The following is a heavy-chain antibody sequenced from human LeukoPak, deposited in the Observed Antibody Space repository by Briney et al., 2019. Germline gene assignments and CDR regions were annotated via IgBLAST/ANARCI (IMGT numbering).Heavy chain of an antibody. CDR2: IWNDGSYK. J-gene: IGHJ4*02. D-gene: IGHD2-15*01. CDR3: TKPTRGSGGSFLIDF. CDR1: GFTFSDYG. V-gene: IGHV3-33*06. Sequence: GRSLRLSCAASGFTFSDYGMHWFRQAPGKGLEWVAVIWNDGSYKYYVDSVKGRFTISRDNSENTLYLQMNSLRAEDTAVYYCTKPTRGSGGSFLIDFWGQGTLVTVSS.